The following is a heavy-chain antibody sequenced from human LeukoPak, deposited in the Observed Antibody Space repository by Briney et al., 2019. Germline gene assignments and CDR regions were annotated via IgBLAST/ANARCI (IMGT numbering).Heavy chain of an antibody. D-gene: IGHD1-26*01. CDR2: IWYDGSNK. Sequence: GGSLRLSCAASGFTFSSYGMHWVRQAPGKGLEWVAVIWYDGSNKYYADSVKGRFTISRDNSKNTLYLQMNSLRAEDTAVYYCAKAIVGATGYFQHWGQGTLVTVPS. V-gene: IGHV3-33*06. J-gene: IGHJ1*01. CDR1: GFTFSSYG. CDR3: AKAIVGATGYFQH.